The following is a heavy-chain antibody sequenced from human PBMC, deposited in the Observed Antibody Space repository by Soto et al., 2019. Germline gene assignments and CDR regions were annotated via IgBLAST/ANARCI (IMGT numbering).Heavy chain of an antibody. CDR3: ARNGDFCSGYLNWFDP. V-gene: IGHV4-30-4*01. Sequence: SETLSLTCTVSGGSISSGDYYWSWIRQPPGKGLEWIGYIYYSGSTYYNPSLKSRVTISVDTSKNQFSLKLSSVTAADTAVYYCARNGDFCSGYLNWFDPWGQGTLVTVSS. CDR2: IYYSGST. D-gene: IGHD3-3*01. CDR1: GGSISSGDYY. J-gene: IGHJ5*02.